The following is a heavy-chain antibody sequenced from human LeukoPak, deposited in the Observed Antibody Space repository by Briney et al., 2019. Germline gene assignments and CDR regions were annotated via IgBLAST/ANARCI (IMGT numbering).Heavy chain of an antibody. CDR1: GLTFSSYE. D-gene: IGHD3-10*02. Sequence: GGSLRLSCAASGLTFSSYEMNWVRQAPGKGLEWVSYISSSGSTIYYADSVKGRFTVSRDNAKNSLYLQMNSLRAEDTAVYYCAELGITMIGGVWGKGTTVTISS. J-gene: IGHJ6*04. CDR3: AELGITMIGGV. CDR2: ISSSGSTI. V-gene: IGHV3-48*03.